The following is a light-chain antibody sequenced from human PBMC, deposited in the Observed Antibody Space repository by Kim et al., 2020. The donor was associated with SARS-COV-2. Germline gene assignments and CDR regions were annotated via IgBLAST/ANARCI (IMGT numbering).Light chain of an antibody. Sequence: APVKTARITCGGNNIGSKSVLWYQQKPGQAPVLVIYYDSDRPSGIPERFSGSNSGNTATLTISRVEAGDEADYYCQVWDSSSDHRVFGGGTQLTVL. CDR3: QVWDSSSDHRV. J-gene: IGLJ3*02. V-gene: IGLV3-21*04. CDR1: NIGSKS. CDR2: YDS.